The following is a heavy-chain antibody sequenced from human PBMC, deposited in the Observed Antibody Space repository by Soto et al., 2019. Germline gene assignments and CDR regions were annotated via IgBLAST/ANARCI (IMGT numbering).Heavy chain of an antibody. CDR3: ARLRDYSHSRGYPQGFYFDY. CDR1: GDSINSAAHY. CDR2: IFYRGSA. J-gene: IGHJ4*02. D-gene: IGHD3-22*01. Sequence: QVQLQESGPGLVNPSQTLSLTCTVSGDSINSAAHYWSWVRQRPGKGLEWVGHIFYRGSAYYNVYLKTRLDISADTSKNQFSLKLHSVTAADTAVYYCARLRDYSHSRGYPQGFYFDYWGQGTLVTVSS. V-gene: IGHV4-31*03.